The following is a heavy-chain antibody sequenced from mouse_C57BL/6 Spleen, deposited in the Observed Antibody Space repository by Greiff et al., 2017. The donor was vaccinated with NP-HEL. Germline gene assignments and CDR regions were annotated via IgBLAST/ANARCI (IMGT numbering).Heavy chain of an antibody. CDR3: ARSGDGYPSKAMDY. Sequence: VKVVESGAELVKPGASVKISCKASGYAFSSYWMNWVKQRPGKGLEWIGQIYPGDGDTNYNGKFKGKATLTADKSSSTAYMQLSSLTSEDSAVYFCARSGDGYPSKAMDYWGQGTSVTVSS. CDR2: IYPGDGDT. D-gene: IGHD2-3*01. V-gene: IGHV1-80*01. J-gene: IGHJ4*01. CDR1: GYAFSSYW.